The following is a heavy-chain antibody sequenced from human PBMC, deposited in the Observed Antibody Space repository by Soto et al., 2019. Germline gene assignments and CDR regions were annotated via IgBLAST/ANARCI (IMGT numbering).Heavy chain of an antibody. Sequence: GASVKVSCKASGYTFTGYYMHWVRQAPGQGLEWMGWINPNSGGTNYAQKFQGRVTMTRDTSISTAYMELSRLRSDDTAVYYCTRDASRDSSARGWFDPWGPGTLVTVSS. J-gene: IGHJ5*02. CDR1: GYTFTGYY. D-gene: IGHD6-13*01. CDR3: TRDASRDSSARGWFDP. CDR2: INPNSGGT. V-gene: IGHV1-2*02.